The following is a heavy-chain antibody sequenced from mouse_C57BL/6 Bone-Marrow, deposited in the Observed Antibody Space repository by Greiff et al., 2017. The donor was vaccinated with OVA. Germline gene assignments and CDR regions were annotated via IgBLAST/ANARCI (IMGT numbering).Heavy chain of an antibody. CDR1: GYSITSGYY. V-gene: IGHV3-6*01. D-gene: IGHD2-2*01. Sequence: ESGPGLVKPSQSLSLTCSVTGYSITSGYYWNWIRQFPGNKLEWMGYISYDGSNNYNPSLKNRISITRDTSKNQFFLKLNSVTTEDTATYYCARDGGLRRGFDYWGQGTTLTVSS. CDR2: ISYDGSN. CDR3: ARDGGLRRGFDY. J-gene: IGHJ2*01.